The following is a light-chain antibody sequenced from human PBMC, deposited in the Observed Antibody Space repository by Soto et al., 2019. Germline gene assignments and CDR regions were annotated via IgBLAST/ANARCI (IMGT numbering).Light chain of an antibody. V-gene: IGLV1-40*01. CDR3: QSYDSRLSGWV. Sequence: QSVLTQPPSVSGAPGRRVTISCTGSSSNIGAGYDVHWYQQLPGTAPKLLIHANNNRPSGVPDRFSGSKSGTSASLAITGLQAEDEADYFCQSYDSRLSGWVFGGGTKLTVL. CDR2: ANN. CDR1: SSNIGAGYD. J-gene: IGLJ3*02.